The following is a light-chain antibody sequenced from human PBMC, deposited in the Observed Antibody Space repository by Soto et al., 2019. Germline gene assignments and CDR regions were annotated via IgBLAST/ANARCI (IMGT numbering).Light chain of an antibody. Sequence: IRMKQSPSAVSATPGDRVTITCRASQGISSYLAWYQQKPGKAPKSLIYAASSLQRGVPSKFSGSASGTDFTLTINDLQPEDSATYYCQHYTRYPLTFGPRTNVDIK. CDR1: QGISSY. CDR2: AAS. J-gene: IGKJ3*01. CDR3: QHYTRYPLT. V-gene: IGKV1-16*02.